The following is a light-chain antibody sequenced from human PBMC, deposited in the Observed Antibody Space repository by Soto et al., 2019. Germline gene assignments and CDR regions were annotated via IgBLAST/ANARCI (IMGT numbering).Light chain of an antibody. CDR3: QHYGGSSQYT. CDR1: QSVSSNY. CDR2: GAS. V-gene: IGKV3-20*01. J-gene: IGKJ2*01. Sequence: EIVLTQSPGTLSLSPGERATLSCRASQSVSSNYLAWYQQKPGQAPSLLIYGASSRATGIPDRFSGSGSGTDFTLTISRLEPEDFAVYHCQHYGGSSQYTFGQGTKLEIK.